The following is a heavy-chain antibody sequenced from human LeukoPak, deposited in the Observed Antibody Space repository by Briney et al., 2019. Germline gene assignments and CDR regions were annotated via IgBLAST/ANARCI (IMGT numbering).Heavy chain of an antibody. V-gene: IGHV1-69*13. J-gene: IGHJ4*02. D-gene: IGHD3-22*01. CDR3: AGAPNYYDSSGYYYFFDY. CDR1: GGTFSSYA. Sequence: SVKVSCKASGGTFSSYAISWVRQAPGQGLEWMGGIIPIFGTANYAQKFQGRVTITADESTSTAYMELSSLRSEDTAVYYCAGAPNYYDSSGYYYFFDYWGQGTLVTVSS. CDR2: IIPIFGTA.